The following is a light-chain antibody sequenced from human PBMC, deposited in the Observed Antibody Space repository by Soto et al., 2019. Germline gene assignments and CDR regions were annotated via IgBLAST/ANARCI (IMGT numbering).Light chain of an antibody. Sequence: EIVLTQSPATLSLSPGERATLSCRASQSVSSYFAWDQQKPGQAPRLLIYDASNRATGIPARFSGSGSGTDFTLTISSLEPEDFAVYYCQQRSNWPPWTFGQGTKVEIK. V-gene: IGKV3-11*01. CDR1: QSVSSY. J-gene: IGKJ1*01. CDR3: QQRSNWPPWT. CDR2: DAS.